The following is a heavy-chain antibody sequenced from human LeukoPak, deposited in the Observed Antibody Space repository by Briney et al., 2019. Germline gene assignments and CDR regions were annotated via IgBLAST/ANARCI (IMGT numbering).Heavy chain of an antibody. Sequence: PAETLSLTCTVSGGSISSYYWSWIRQPPGKELEWIGYIYYSGSTNYNPSLKSQVSISVGTSKNQFSLKLSSVTAADTAVYYCARENVYDSSGYYYDVWFDPWGQEPLERVSS. CDR1: GGSISSYY. D-gene: IGHD3-22*01. CDR3: ARENVYDSSGYYYDVWFDP. V-gene: IGHV4-59*01. J-gene: IGHJ5*02. CDR2: IYYSGST.